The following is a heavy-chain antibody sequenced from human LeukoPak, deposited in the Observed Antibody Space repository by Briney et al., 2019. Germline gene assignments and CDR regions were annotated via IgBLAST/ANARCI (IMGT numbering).Heavy chain of an antibody. Sequence: SETLSLTCTVSGGSISGYFWSWIRQPPGKRLEWIGYIHYSGSTNYNPSLNSRVAISVDTSKNQFSLRLSSVTAADTAVYYCARYGITIVRGGKYYFDSWGQGTLVTVSS. D-gene: IGHD3-10*01. CDR3: ARYGITIVRGGKYYFDS. CDR2: IHYSGST. V-gene: IGHV4-59*08. CDR1: GGSISGYF. J-gene: IGHJ4*02.